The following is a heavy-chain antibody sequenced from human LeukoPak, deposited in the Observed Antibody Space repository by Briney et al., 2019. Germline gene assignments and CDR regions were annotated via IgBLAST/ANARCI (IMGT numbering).Heavy chain of an antibody. CDR2: INPNSGNT. D-gene: IGHD2-15*01. CDR1: GYTFTGYY. V-gene: IGHV1-8*02. Sequence: ASVKVPCKASGYTFTGYYMHWVRQAPGQGLEWMGWINPNSGNTGYAQKFQGRVTMTRNTSISTAYMELSSLRSEDTAVYYCARGWCSGGSCYSGDYYYMDVWGKGTTVTISS. CDR3: ARGWCSGGSCYSGDYYYMDV. J-gene: IGHJ6*03.